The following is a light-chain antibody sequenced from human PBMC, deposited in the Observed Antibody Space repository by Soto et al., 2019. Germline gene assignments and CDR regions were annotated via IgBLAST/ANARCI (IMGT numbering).Light chain of an antibody. Sequence: QSVLTQPASVSGSPGQSITLSCPGTSSDVGGYNYVSWYQQHPGKAPKLMIYEVSNRPSGVSNRFSGSKSGNTASLTISGLQAEDEADYYCSSYRSSNTYVFGSGTKVTVL. J-gene: IGLJ1*01. CDR3: SSYRSSNTYV. CDR2: EVS. V-gene: IGLV2-14*01. CDR1: SSDVGGYNY.